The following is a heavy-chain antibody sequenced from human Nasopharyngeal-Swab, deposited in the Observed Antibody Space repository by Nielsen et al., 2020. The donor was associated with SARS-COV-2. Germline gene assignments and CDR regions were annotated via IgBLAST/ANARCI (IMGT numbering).Heavy chain of an antibody. J-gene: IGHJ6*02. CDR1: GFTFSRFA. Sequence: GESLKISCAASGFTFSRFAMSWVRQAPGKGLEWVSGISGSGGSTYHADSVKGRFTISRDNSKNTLYLQMNSLRAEDTAVYYCAKDLSLVLYYYGMDVWGQGTTVTVSS. CDR2: ISGSGGST. CDR3: AKDLSLVLYYYGMDV. V-gene: IGHV3-23*01. D-gene: IGHD6-13*01.